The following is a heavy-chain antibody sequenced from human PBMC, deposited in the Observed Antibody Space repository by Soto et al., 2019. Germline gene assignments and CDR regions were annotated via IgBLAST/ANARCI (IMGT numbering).Heavy chain of an antibody. CDR1: GFTFSSYE. CDR2: ISSSGSTI. CDR3: AREAGTTVTTDPSWFDP. D-gene: IGHD4-17*01. V-gene: IGHV3-48*03. Sequence: PGGSLRLSCAASGFTFSSYEMNWVRQAPGKGLEWVSYISSSGSTIYYADSVKGRFTISRDNAKNSLYLQMNSLRAEDTAVYYCAREAGTTVTTDPSWFDPWGQGTLVTVSS. J-gene: IGHJ5*02.